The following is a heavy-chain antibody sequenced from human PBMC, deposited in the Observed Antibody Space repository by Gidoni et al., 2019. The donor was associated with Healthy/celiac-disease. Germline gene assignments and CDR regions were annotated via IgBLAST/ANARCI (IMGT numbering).Heavy chain of an antibody. CDR3: ARANYYDSSGYPDAFDI. J-gene: IGHJ3*02. CDR1: GYTFTSYD. V-gene: IGHV1-8*01. D-gene: IGHD3-22*01. CDR2: MNPNSGNT. Sequence: QVQLVQSGAEVKKPGASVKVSCKASGYTFTSYDINWVRQATGQGLEWMGWMNPNSGNTGYAQKFQGRVTMTRNTSISTAYMELSRLRSEDTAVYYCARANYYDSSGYPDAFDIWGQGTMVTVSS.